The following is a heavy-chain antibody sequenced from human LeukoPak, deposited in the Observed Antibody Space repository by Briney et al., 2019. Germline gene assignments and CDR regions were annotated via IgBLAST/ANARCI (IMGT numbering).Heavy chain of an antibody. CDR2: INHSGST. V-gene: IGHV4-34*01. CDR3: ARGGGRYCSSTSCYVYAGPYYFDY. CDR1: GGSFSGYY. D-gene: IGHD2-2*01. J-gene: IGHJ4*02. Sequence: SETMSLTCAVYGGSFSGYYWSWIRQPPGKGLEWIGDINHSGSTNYNPSLKSRVTISVDTSKNQFSLKLSSVTAADTAVYYCARGGGRYCSSTSCYVYAGPYYFDYWGQGTLVTVSS.